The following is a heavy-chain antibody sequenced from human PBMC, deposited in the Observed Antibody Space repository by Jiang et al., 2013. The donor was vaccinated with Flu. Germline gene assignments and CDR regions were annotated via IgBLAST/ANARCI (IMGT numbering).Heavy chain of an antibody. Sequence: QLVESGGGVVQPGRSLRLSCAASGFTFSFYGMHWVRQAPGTGLEWVAVISFDGSNKYYADSVKGRFAISRDNSKNTLYLQMNSLRAEDTAVYYCAKDQTLYCDGDCSLYDYWGQGTLV. V-gene: IGHV3-30*18. J-gene: IGHJ4*02. CDR2: ISFDGSNK. CDR3: AKDQTLYCDGDCSLYDY. CDR1: GFTFSFYG. D-gene: IGHD2-21*02.